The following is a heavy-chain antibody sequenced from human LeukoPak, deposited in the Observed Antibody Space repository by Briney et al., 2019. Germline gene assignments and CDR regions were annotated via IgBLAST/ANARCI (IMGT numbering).Heavy chain of an antibody. Sequence: SETLSLTCTVSGGSISSYYWSWIRQPAGKGLEWIGRIYTSGSTNYNPSLKSRVTMSVDTSKNQFSLKLSSVTAADTAVYYCARHGKWELRREWFDPWGQGTLVTVSS. CDR1: GGSISSYY. V-gene: IGHV4-4*07. J-gene: IGHJ5*02. CDR3: ARHGKWELRREWFDP. CDR2: IYTSGST. D-gene: IGHD1-26*01.